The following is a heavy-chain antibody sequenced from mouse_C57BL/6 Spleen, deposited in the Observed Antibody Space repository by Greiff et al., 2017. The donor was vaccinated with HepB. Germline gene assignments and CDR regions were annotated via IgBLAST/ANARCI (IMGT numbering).Heavy chain of an antibody. CDR1: GYTFTSYW. CDR2: IQPNSGST. V-gene: IGHV1-64*01. D-gene: IGHD1-1*01. J-gene: IGHJ4*01. CDR3: SQYYDSSYRAMDY. Sequence: QVQLQQPGAELVKPGASVKLSCKASGYTFTSYWMHWVKQRPGQGLEWIGMIQPNSGSTNYNEKFKSKATLTVDKSSSTAYMQLISLTSEDAAVYYCSQYYDSSYRAMDYWGQGTSVTVSS.